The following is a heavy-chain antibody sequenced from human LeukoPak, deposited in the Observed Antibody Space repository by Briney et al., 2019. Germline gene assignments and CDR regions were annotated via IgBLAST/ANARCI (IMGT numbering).Heavy chain of an antibody. J-gene: IGHJ6*02. CDR1: GYTFTSYD. V-gene: IGHV1-8*01. CDR3: ARGPISSSWPPYSNYYYYYGMDV. D-gene: IGHD6-13*01. CDR2: MNPNSGNT. Sequence: ASVKVSCKASGYTFTSYDINWVRQATGQGLEWMGWMNPNSGNTGYAQKFQGRVTMTRNTSISTAYMELSSLRSEDTAVYYCARGPISSSWPPYSNYYYYYGMDVWGQGTTVTVSS.